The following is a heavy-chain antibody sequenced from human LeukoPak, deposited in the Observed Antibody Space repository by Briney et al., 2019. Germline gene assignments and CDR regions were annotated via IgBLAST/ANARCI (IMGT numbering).Heavy chain of an antibody. J-gene: IGHJ4*02. V-gene: IGHV4-61*01. Sequence: SETLSLTCTVSGGSVSSGSSYWSWIRQPPGKGLEWIGYFYDSESTYYNPSLKSRVTISVDTSKNQFSLKLSSVTAADTAVYYCARVGDYYDSSGYQKYYFDYWGQGTLVTVSS. D-gene: IGHD3-22*01. CDR1: GGSVSSGSSY. CDR3: ARVGDYYDSSGYQKYYFDY. CDR2: FYDSEST.